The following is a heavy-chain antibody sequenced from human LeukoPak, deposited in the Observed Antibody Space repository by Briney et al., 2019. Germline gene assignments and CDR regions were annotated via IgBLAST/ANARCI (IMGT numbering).Heavy chain of an antibody. Sequence: GRSLRLSCAASGFTFSSYGMHWVRQAPGKGLEWVAVIWYDGSNKYYADSVKGRFTISRDNSKNTLYLQMNSLRAEDTAVYYCARDLAVIVVQGAFDIWGQGTMVTVSS. V-gene: IGHV3-33*01. CDR2: IWYDGSNK. CDR1: GFTFSSYG. CDR3: ARDLAVIVVQGAFDI. D-gene: IGHD3-22*01. J-gene: IGHJ3*02.